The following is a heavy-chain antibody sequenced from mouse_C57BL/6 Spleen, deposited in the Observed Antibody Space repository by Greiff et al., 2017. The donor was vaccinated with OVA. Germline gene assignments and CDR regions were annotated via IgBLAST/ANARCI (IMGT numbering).Heavy chain of an antibody. CDR3: TTDGSGRAGFAY. Sequence: EVQLQQSGAELVRPGASVKLSCTASGFNIKDDYMHWVKQRPEQGLEWIGWIDPENGDTEYASKFQGKATITADTSSNTAYLQLSRLTSEDTAVYYCTTDGSGRAGFAYWGQGTLVTVSA. J-gene: IGHJ3*01. V-gene: IGHV14-4*01. CDR1: GFNIKDDY. D-gene: IGHD3-2*02. CDR2: IDPENGDT.